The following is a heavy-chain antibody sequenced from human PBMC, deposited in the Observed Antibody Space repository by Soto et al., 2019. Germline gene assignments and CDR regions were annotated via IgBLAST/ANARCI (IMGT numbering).Heavy chain of an antibody. Sequence: PGGSLRLSCAASGFTFSNAWMNWVRQAPGKGLEWVGRIKSKTDGGTTDYAAPVKGRFTISRDDSKNTLYLQMNSLKTKDTAVYYCTAGDDILTGYSTDYWGQGTLVTVSS. V-gene: IGHV3-15*07. CDR1: GFTFSNAW. CDR2: IKSKTDGGTT. J-gene: IGHJ4*02. CDR3: TAGDDILTGYSTDY. D-gene: IGHD3-9*01.